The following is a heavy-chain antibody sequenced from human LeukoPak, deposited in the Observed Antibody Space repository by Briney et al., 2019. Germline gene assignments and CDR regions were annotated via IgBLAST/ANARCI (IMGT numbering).Heavy chain of an antibody. CDR3: AKDGLPGYTMDV. D-gene: IGHD3-16*02. CDR1: GFXSSYG. Sequence: GGSLRLSCEASGFXSSYGFHWVRQAPGKGPEWVAVISYDGSHKYYADSVKGRFTISRDNSKNTLYLQMSSLRADDTAVYYCAKDGLPGYTMDVWGQGTTVTVSS. V-gene: IGHV3-30*18. CDR2: ISYDGSHK. J-gene: IGHJ6*02.